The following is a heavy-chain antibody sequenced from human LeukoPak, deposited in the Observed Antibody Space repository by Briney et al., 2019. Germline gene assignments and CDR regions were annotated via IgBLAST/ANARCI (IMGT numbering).Heavy chain of an antibody. V-gene: IGHV4-61*02. CDR2: INTSGNI. CDR3: ARDSGRGPLDY. CDR1: GGSISSESYY. D-gene: IGHD3-10*01. Sequence: SETLSLTCTVSGGSISSESYYWSWIRQPAGKGLEWIGRINTSGNINYNPSLKSRVTISVDTSKNQFSLKLSSVTAADSAVYYCARDSGRGPLDYWGQGTLVTVSS. J-gene: IGHJ4*02.